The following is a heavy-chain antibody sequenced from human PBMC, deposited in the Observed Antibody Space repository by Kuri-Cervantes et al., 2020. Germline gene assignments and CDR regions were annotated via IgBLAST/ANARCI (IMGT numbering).Heavy chain of an antibody. D-gene: IGHD5-18*01. CDR3: ARGGLAATRRFGYAY. CDR1: GGSLSGYY. V-gene: IGHV4-34*01. J-gene: IGHJ4*02. CDR2: IDQSGGT. Sequence: SQTLSLTCADFGGSLSGYYWSWIRQPPGKGLEWIGEIDQSGGTNYNPSLKSRVTISVETSNNQFSLKLHSVTAADTTVYYCARGGLAATRRFGYAYWGQGPLVTVSS.